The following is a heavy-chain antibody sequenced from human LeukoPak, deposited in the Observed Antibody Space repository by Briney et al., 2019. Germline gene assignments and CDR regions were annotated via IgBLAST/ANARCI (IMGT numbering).Heavy chain of an antibody. V-gene: IGHV3-30*02. CDR2: IQNDGTNK. J-gene: IGHJ4*02. Sequence: PGGSLRLSCAASGFIFSNYGMHWVRQAPGKGLEWVAFIQNDGTNKYYADSVKGRFTISRDNSKNTLYLQMNSLRAEDTALYYCAKDNLLTGCNLDYWGQGTRITVSS. CDR3: AKDNLLTGCNLDY. CDR1: GFIFSNYG. D-gene: IGHD3-9*01.